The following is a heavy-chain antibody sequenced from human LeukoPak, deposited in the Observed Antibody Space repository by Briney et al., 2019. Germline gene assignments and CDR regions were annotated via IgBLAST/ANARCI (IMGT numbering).Heavy chain of an antibody. V-gene: IGHV4-38-2*01. CDR2: IYHSGST. Sequence: SETLSLTCAVSGYSISSGYYWGWTRQPPGKGLEWIGSIYHSGSTYYNPSLKSRVTISVDTSKNQFSLKLSSVTAADTAVYYCARQFTDYDFWSGFWGGYYFDYWGQGTLVTVSS. D-gene: IGHD3-3*01. CDR3: ARQFTDYDFWSGFWGGYYFDY. CDR1: GYSISSGYY. J-gene: IGHJ4*02.